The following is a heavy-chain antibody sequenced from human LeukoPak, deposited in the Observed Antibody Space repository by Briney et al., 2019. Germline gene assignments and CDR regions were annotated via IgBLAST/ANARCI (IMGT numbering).Heavy chain of an antibody. CDR1: GGSFSGYY. CDR3: ASYSSSWPYYYYYMDV. V-gene: IGHV4-34*01. Sequence: SETLSLTCAVYGGSFSGYYWSWIRQPPGKGLEWIGEINHSGSTNYNPSLKSRVTISVDTSKNQFSLKLSSVTAADTAVYYCASYSSSWPYYYYYMDVWGKGTTVTVSS. CDR2: INHSGST. J-gene: IGHJ6*03. D-gene: IGHD6-13*01.